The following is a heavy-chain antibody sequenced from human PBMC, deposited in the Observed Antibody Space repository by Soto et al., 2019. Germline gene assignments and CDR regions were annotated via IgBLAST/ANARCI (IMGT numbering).Heavy chain of an antibody. J-gene: IGHJ4*02. Sequence: ASVKVSCKTSGFRFTNYGFSWLRQAPGQGLEWMGWISANNDDTHYAQKFQGRVTMTTDTGTGTAYMELRSLRSDDTAMYYCARRGTGHPFDYWGQGTLVTVSS. CDR3: ARRGTGHPFDY. CDR1: GFRFTNYG. V-gene: IGHV1-18*01. D-gene: IGHD1-1*01. CDR2: ISANNDDT.